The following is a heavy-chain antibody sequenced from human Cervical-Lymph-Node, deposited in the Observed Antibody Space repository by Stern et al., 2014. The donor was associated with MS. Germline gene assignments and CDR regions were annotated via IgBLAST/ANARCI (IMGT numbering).Heavy chain of an antibody. CDR2: VSYDGTQR. CDR3: ARGGRGIGLEY. J-gene: IGHJ4*02. Sequence: VQLVQSRGGVVQPGRPLSLSCVASGFTFSTYAMHWVRQAPRKLLEWVAFVSYDGTQRNSTDSVKARFTISRDNSKNTLYLHMNSLRDEDTAVYFCARGGRGIGLEYWGQGALVTVSS. V-gene: IGHV3-30-3*01. D-gene: IGHD3-10*01. CDR1: GFTFSTYA.